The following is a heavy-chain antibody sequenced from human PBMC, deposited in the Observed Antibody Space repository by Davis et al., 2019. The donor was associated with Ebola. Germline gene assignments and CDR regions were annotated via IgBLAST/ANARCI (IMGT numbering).Heavy chain of an antibody. Sequence: ASVMVSCNASAYTFTSYYINWVRQATRQGREWMGWMIPNSGNTGYAQKSQGRVTMTRNTSISTAYMELSSLRSEDTAVYYCARGMAAEYYYYGMDVWGQGTTVTVSS. CDR1: AYTFTSYY. D-gene: IGHD5-24*01. V-gene: IGHV1-8*01. CDR2: MIPNSGNT. CDR3: ARGMAAEYYYYGMDV. J-gene: IGHJ6*02.